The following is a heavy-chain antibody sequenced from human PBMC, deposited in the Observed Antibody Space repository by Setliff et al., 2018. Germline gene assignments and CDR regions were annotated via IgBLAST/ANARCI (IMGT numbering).Heavy chain of an antibody. V-gene: IGHV4-31*11. CDR3: ARGRGGTWPYVDAFDM. J-gene: IGHJ3*02. CDR1: GYSISSGGYY. CDR2: IYYSGST. D-gene: IGHD3-10*02. Sequence: PSETLSLTCAVSGYSISSGGYYWSWIRQHPGKGLEWIGYIYYSGSTYYNPSLKSRVTVSIDTSNNQFSLKLNSVSTADMAVYYCARGRGGTWPYVDAFDMWGQGTMVTVSS.